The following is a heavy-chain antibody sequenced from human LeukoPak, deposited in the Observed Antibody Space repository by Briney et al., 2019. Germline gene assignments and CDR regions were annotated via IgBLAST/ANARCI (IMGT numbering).Heavy chain of an antibody. CDR2: IYPGDSDT. CDR3: ARLFSQSQPDAFDI. J-gene: IGHJ3*02. CDR1: GYSFTSYW. V-gene: IGHV5-51*01. Sequence: GESLKISCKGSGYSFTSYWIGWVRQMPGKGLEWMGIIYPGDSDTRYSPSFQGQVTISADKSISTTYLQWSSLKASDTAMYYCARLFSQSQPDAFDIRGQGTMVTVSS.